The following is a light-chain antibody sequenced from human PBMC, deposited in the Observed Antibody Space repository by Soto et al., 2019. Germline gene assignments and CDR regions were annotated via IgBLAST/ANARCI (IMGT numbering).Light chain of an antibody. Sequence: DIQMTQSPSTLSASVGDRVTITGRASQSISSWLAWDQQKPGKIPNLLIYAPSTLQAGVPSRFSGSGYGTDFTITISSLQPDDVAAYYCQQYNSAPLTFGGGTKVDI. CDR2: APS. CDR1: QSISSW. J-gene: IGKJ4*01. CDR3: QQYNSAPLT. V-gene: IGKV1-27*01.